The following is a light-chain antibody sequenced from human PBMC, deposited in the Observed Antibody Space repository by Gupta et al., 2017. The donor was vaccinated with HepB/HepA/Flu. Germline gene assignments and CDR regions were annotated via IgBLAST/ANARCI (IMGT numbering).Light chain of an antibody. CDR3: QQLERYPLT. J-gene: IGKJ4*01. V-gene: IGKV1-9*01. CDR2: AAS. CDR1: QGISGY. Sequence: DIQLTKSPFFLSASLGDRVTITCRASQGISGYLGWYQQKPGKAPKLLIFAASTLQSGVTSRFSGSGSGTEFTLTISSLQPEDVATYYCQQLERYPLTFGRGTKVEIK.